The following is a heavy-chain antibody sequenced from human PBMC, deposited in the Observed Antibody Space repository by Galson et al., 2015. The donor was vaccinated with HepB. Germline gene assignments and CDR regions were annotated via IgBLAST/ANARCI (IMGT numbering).Heavy chain of an antibody. CDR1: GFTFSSYS. Sequence: SLRLSCAASGFTFSSYSMNWVRQAPGKGLEWVSSISSSSSYIYYADSVKGRFTISRDNAKNSLYLQMNSLRAEDTAVYYCARAHSGSYLGAFDIWGQGTMVTVSS. D-gene: IGHD1-26*01. J-gene: IGHJ3*02. V-gene: IGHV3-21*01. CDR3: ARAHSGSYLGAFDI. CDR2: ISSSSSYI.